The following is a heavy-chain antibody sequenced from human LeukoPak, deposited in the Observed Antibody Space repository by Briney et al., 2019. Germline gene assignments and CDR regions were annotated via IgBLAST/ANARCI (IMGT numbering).Heavy chain of an antibody. Sequence: GESLKISCKGSGYTFTSHWIGWVRQMPGKGLEWMGTIYPGDSDTRYSPSFQGQVTISADKSISTAYLQWSSLKASDTAIYYCARGVPATINYYYMDVWGEGTTVTVSS. CDR1: GYTFTSHW. V-gene: IGHV5-51*01. CDR3: ARGVPATINYYYMDV. D-gene: IGHD2-2*01. CDR2: IYPGDSDT. J-gene: IGHJ6*03.